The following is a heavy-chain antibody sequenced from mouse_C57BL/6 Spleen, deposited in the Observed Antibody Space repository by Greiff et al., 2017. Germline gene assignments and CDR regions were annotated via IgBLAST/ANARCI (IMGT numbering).Heavy chain of an antibody. CDR3: ASERDYDGSAWFAY. V-gene: IGHV3-6*01. Sequence: ESGPGLVKPSQSLSLTCSVTGYSITSGYYWNWIRQFPGNKLEWMGYISYDGSNNYNPSLKNRISITRDTSKNQFFLTLNSVTTEDTATXYCASERDYDGSAWFAYWGQGTLVTVSA. CDR1: GYSITSGYY. CDR2: ISYDGSN. J-gene: IGHJ3*01. D-gene: IGHD2-4*01.